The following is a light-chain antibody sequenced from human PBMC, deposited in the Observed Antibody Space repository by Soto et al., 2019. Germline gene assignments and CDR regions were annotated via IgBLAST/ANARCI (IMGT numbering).Light chain of an antibody. J-gene: IGLJ2*01. Sequence: QSVLTQPPSASGTPGQRVTISCSGSSSNIGSNTVNWYQQVPGTAPKLLIYRNDQRPSGVPDRFSGSKSGTSASLAISGLXXXXXXXXYCTAWDDSLSGVFFGGGTKVTVL. V-gene: IGLV1-44*01. CDR2: RND. CDR3: TAWDDSLSGVF. CDR1: SSNIGSNT.